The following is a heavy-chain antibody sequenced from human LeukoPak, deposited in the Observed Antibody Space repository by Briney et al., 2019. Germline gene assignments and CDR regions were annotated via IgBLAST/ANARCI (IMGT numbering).Heavy chain of an antibody. CDR3: AKALWPAEISTSSSAFDI. J-gene: IGHJ3*02. Sequence: GRSLRLSCAASGFNFGFYGMHWVRQAPGEGLDWVSSISGSGGNTYYADSVKGRFTISRDNSKNTLYLQMDSLRAEDTALYYCAKALWPAEISTSSSAFDIWGQGTMVTVSS. D-gene: IGHD6-6*01. CDR2: ISGSGGNT. CDR1: GFNFGFYG. V-gene: IGHV3-23*01.